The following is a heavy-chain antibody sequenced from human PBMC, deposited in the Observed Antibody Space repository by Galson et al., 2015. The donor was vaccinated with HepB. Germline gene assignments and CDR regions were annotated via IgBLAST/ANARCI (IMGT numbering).Heavy chain of an antibody. D-gene: IGHD3-10*01. CDR3: ARDPDGSGSYYYYGMDV. J-gene: IGHJ6*02. V-gene: IGHV1-18*04. Sequence: SVKVSCKASGYTFTSYGISWVRQAPGQGLEWMGWISAYNGNTNYAQKLQGRVTMTTDTSTSTAYMELRSLRSDDTAVYYCARDPDGSGSYYYYGMDVWGQGTTVTVSS. CDR2: ISAYNGNT. CDR1: GYTFTSYG.